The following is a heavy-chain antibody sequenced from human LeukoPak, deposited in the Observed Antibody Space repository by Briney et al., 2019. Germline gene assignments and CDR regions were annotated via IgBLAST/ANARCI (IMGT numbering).Heavy chain of an antibody. CDR3: ARVGSPYCGGDCYSGTFDY. CDR2: IYYSGST. D-gene: IGHD2-21*02. Sequence: SETLSLTCTVSGGSISSYYWSWIRQPPGKGLEWIGYIYYSGSTNYNPSLKSRVTTSVDTSKNQFSLKLSSVTAADTAVYYCARVGSPYCGGDCYSGTFDYWGQGTLVTVSS. CDR1: GGSISSYY. V-gene: IGHV4-59*08. J-gene: IGHJ4*02.